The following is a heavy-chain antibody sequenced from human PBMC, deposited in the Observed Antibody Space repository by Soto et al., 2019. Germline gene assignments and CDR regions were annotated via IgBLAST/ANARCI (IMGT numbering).Heavy chain of an antibody. CDR3: ARQGYNYGGGYFDY. Sequence: EVQLVESGGGLVQPGGSLRLSCAASGVTVSSNYMSWVRQAPGKGLEWVSVIYSGGSTYYADSVKGRFTISRDNSKHTLYLQMNSLRAEDTAVYYCARQGYNYGGGYFDYWGQGTLVTVSS. CDR2: IYSGGST. D-gene: IGHD5-18*01. V-gene: IGHV3-66*04. J-gene: IGHJ4*02. CDR1: GVTVSSNY.